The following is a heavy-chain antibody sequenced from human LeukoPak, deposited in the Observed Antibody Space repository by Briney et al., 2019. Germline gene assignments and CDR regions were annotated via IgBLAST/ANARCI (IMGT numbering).Heavy chain of an antibody. CDR3: ARDHAFPHQYMDV. CDR2: IYTAGRP. V-gene: IGHV3-53*01. CDR1: GFTVSNNY. J-gene: IGHJ6*03. Sequence: GGSLRLSCAASGFTVSNNYMSWVRQAPGKGLECVSVIYTAGRPYYADSVKGRFTISRDNAKNSLYLQMNSLRAEDTAVYYCARDHAFPHQYMDVWGKGTTVTVSS.